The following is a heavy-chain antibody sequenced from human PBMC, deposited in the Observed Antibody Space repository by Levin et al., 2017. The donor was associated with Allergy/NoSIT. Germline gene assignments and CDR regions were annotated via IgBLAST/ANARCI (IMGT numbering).Heavy chain of an antibody. V-gene: IGHV4-34*01. CDR2: INHSGST. D-gene: IGHD2-21*02. J-gene: IGHJ4*02. Sequence: SETLSLTCAVYGGSFSGYYWSWIRQPPGKGLEWIGEINHSGSTNYNPSLKSRVTISVDTSKNQFSLKLSSVTAADTAVYYCARKEGPATAIGWRKKYYFDYWGQGTLVTVSS. CDR1: GGSFSGYY. CDR3: ARKEGPATAIGWRKKYYFDY.